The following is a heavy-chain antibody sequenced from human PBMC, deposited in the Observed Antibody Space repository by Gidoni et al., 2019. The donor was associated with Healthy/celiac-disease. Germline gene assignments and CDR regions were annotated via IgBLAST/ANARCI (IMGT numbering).Heavy chain of an antibody. J-gene: IGHJ6*03. D-gene: IGHD6-13*01. CDR3: SRGQLKYYYDMDV. Sequence: QVQLVQSGAEVKKPGASVKVSCKASGSTFTSYYMHWVRQAPGQGLEWMGIINPRGGSTSYEQKFQGRVTMTRDTSTSKVYMELSSLRSEDTAVYYCSRGQLKYYYDMDVWGKGTTVTVSS. V-gene: IGHV1-46*01. CDR1: GSTFTSYY. CDR2: INPRGGST.